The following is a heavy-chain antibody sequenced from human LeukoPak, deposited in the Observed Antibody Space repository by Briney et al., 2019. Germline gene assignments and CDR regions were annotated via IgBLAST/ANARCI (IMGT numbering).Heavy chain of an antibody. CDR1: GFTFSSYG. CDR2: ISYDGSNK. Sequence: PGRSLRLSCAASGFTFSSYGMHWVRQAPGKGLEGVAVISYDGSNKYYADSVKGRFTISRDNSKNTLYLQMNSLRAEDTAVYYCAKTYYYGSGSYSNYYYGMDVWGKGTTVTVSS. D-gene: IGHD3-10*01. J-gene: IGHJ6*04. V-gene: IGHV3-30*18. CDR3: AKTYYYGSGSYSNYYYGMDV.